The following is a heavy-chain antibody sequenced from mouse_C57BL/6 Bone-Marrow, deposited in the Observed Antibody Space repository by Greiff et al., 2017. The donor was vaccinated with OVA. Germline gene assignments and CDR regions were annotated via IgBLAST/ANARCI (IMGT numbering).Heavy chain of an antibody. CDR2: ISDGGSYT. J-gene: IGHJ1*03. CDR3: ARDMGYFDV. D-gene: IGHD1-1*02. V-gene: IGHV5-4*01. CDR1: GFTFSSYA. Sequence: EVMLVESGGGLVKPGGSLKLSCAASGFTFSSYAMSWVRLTPEKRLEWVATISDGGSYTYYPDNVKGRFTISRDNAKNNLYLQMSHLKSEDTAMYYCARDMGYFDVWGTGTTVTVSS.